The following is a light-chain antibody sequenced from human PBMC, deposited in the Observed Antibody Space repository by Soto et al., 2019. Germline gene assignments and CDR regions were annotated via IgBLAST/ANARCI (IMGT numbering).Light chain of an antibody. J-gene: IGLJ1*01. V-gene: IGLV1-51*01. Sequence: QSVLTQPPSVSAAPGQKVTISCSGSISNIGGNSVSWYQQLPGTAPKLLIYDDNKRPSGIPDRFSGSKSGTSATLGITGFQTGDEADYYCGSWDSSLSAYVFGTGTKGTVL. CDR3: GSWDSSLSAYV. CDR2: DDN. CDR1: ISNIGGNS.